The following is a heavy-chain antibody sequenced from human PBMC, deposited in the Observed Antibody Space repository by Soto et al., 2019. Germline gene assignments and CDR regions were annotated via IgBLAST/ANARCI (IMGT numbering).Heavy chain of an antibody. CDR1: GFTFSSYA. CDR3: ARGPRYCSGYSCDYYMDV. V-gene: IGHV3-23*01. CDR2: ISGSAATT. D-gene: IGHD2-15*01. Sequence: EVQLLESGGGLVQPGGSLRLSCAASGFTFSSYAMSWVRQAPGKGLEWVSAISGSAATTFYADSVKGRFTVSRDNSKNTLYLQMNSQRAEDTAVYYCARGPRYCSGYSCDYYMDVWGKGTTVTVSS. J-gene: IGHJ6*03.